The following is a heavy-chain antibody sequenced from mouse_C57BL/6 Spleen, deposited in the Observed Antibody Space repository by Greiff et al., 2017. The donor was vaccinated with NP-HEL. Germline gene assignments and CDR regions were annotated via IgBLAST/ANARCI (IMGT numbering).Heavy chain of an antibody. V-gene: IGHV5-16*01. D-gene: IGHD3-3*01. CDR3: ARDQGSYFDY. J-gene: IGHJ2*01. CDR2: INYDGSST. CDR1: GFTFSDYY. Sequence: EVKLVESEGGLVQPGSSMKLSCTASGFTFSDYYMAWVRQVPEKGLEWVAIINYDGSSTYYLDSLKSRFIISRDNAKNILYLQMSSLKSEDTATYYCARDQGSYFDYWGQGTTLTVSS.